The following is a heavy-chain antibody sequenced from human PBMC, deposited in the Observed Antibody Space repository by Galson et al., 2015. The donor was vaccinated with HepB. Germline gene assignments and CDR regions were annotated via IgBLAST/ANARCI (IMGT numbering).Heavy chain of an antibody. CDR1: GYTFTGYY. CDR3: ARGVLLWDGPDY. D-gene: IGHD3-10*01. Sequence: SVKVSCKASGYTFTGYYMHRVRQAPGQGLEWMGIINPSGGSTDYAQKFRGRLTMTRDTSTSTVFMELSSLRSEDTAVYHCARGVLLWDGPDYWGQGTLVTVSS. V-gene: IGHV1-46*01. J-gene: IGHJ4*02. CDR2: INPSGGST.